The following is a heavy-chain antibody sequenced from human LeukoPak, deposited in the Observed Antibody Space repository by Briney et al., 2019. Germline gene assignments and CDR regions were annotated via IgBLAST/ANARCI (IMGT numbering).Heavy chain of an antibody. CDR3: ARARSTGSGSYYNGFGY. J-gene: IGHJ4*02. CDR1: GGSFSGYY. V-gene: IGHV4-34*01. Sequence: SETLSLTCAVYGGSFSGYYWSWIRQPPGKGLEWIGEINHSGSTNYNPSLKSRVTISVDTSKNQFSLKLSSVTAADTAAYYCARARSTGSGSYYNGFGYWGQGTLVTVSS. D-gene: IGHD3-10*01. CDR2: INHSGST.